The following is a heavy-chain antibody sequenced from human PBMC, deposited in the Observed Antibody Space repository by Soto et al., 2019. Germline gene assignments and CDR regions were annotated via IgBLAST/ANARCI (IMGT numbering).Heavy chain of an antibody. CDR2: IAASGIST. CDR1: GFTFADVA. Sequence: EVQLLESGGGLVQPGVSLRLSCAASGFTFADVAMTWVRQAPGKGLERISTIAASGISTYYADAVKGQFTISGENSKKMFYLQMKSLRADDTAVYYCASLAIFYQRTAMSDYGGQGTLVTVSS. J-gene: IGHJ4*02. CDR3: ASLAIFYQRTAMSDY. V-gene: IGHV3-23*01. D-gene: IGHD5-18*01.